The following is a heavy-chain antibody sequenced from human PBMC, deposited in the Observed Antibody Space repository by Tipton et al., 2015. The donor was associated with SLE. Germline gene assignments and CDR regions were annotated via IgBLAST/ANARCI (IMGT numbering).Heavy chain of an antibody. CDR3: ARGSIGYCSGGSCYFLQY. CDR2: IYYSGST. D-gene: IGHD2-15*01. J-gene: IGHJ4*02. V-gene: IGHV4-31*03. CDR1: GGSISSGGYY. Sequence: TLSLTCTVSGGSISSGGYYWSWIRQHPGKGLEWIGYIYYSGSTYYNPSLKSRVTISVDTSKNQFSLKLSSVTAADTAVYYCARGSIGYCSGGSCYFLQYWGQGTLVTVSS.